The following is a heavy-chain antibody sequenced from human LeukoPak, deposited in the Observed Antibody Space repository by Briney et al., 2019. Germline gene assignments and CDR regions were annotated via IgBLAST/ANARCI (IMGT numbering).Heavy chain of an antibody. CDR2: INHSGST. CDR3: ARVFGSSSWNFDY. J-gene: IGHJ4*02. Sequence: SETLSLTRAVYGGSFSGYYWSWIRQPPGKGLEWIGEINHSGSTNYNPSLKSRVTISVDTSKNQFSLKLSSVTAADTAVYYCARVFGSSSWNFDYWGQGTLVTVSS. V-gene: IGHV4-34*01. CDR1: GGSFSGYY. D-gene: IGHD6-13*01.